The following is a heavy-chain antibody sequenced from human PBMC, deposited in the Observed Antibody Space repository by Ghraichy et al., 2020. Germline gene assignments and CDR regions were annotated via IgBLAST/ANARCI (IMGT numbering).Heavy chain of an antibody. CDR3: AKDRGFFTIFGVFGG. J-gene: IGHJ4*02. CDR2: ISGSGGST. CDR1: GFTFSSYA. D-gene: IGHD3-3*01. V-gene: IGHV3-23*01. Sequence: GGSLRLSCAASGFTFSSYAMSWVRQAPGKGLEWVSAISGSGGSTYYADSVKGRFTISRDNSKNTLYLQMNSLRAEDTAVYYCAKDRGFFTIFGVFGGWGQGTLVTVSS.